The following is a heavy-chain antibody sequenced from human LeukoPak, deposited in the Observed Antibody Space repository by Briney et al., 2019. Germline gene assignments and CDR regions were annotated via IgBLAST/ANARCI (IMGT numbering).Heavy chain of an antibody. D-gene: IGHD5-12*01. J-gene: IGHJ5*02. CDR1: GFTFSSYS. CDR3: ASGAEGYVFDP. V-gene: IGHV3-48*01. Sequence: GGSLRLSCAVSGFTFSSYSMNWVRQAPGKGLEWVSYISSSSSTIYYADSVKGRFTISRDNAKNSLYLQMNSPRAEDTAVYYCASGAEGYVFDPWGQGTLVTVSS. CDR2: ISSSSSTI.